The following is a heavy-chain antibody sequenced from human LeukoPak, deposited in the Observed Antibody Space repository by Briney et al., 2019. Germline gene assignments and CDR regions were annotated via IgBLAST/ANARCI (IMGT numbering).Heavy chain of an antibody. CDR3: ARAGGGYDY. J-gene: IGHJ4*02. CDR1: GYTFTDYY. D-gene: IGHD5-12*01. Sequence: ASVKVSCKASGYTFTDYYIHWVRQAPGQGLEWMAIINPSGDSTRYAQKFQGRVTMTRDTSTSTVYMELSSLRSEDTAVYYCARAGGGYDYWGQGTLVTVSS. V-gene: IGHV1-46*01. CDR2: INPSGDST.